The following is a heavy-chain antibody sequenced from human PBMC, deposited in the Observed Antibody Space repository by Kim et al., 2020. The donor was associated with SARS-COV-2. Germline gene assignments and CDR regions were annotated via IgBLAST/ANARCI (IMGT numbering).Heavy chain of an antibody. V-gene: IGHV1-3*01. J-gene: IGHJ4*02. CDR3: ARGGAVLRFLEWLSSYFDY. CDR1: GYTFSNYA. CDR2: INVGSGNT. D-gene: IGHD3-3*01. Sequence: ASVKVSCKAAGYTFSNYAMHWVRQAPGQRLEWMGWINVGSGNTEYSQKFQGRLIITRDTSASTAYMELSSLRSEDTAVYYCARGGAVLRFLEWLSSYFDYWGQGTLVTVSS.